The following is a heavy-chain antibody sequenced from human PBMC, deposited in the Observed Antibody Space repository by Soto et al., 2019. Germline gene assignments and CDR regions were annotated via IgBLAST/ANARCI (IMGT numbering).Heavy chain of an antibody. Sequence: QLQLQESGSGLVKPSQTLSLTCAVSGGSISSGGYSRSWIRQPPGKGLEWIGYIYHSGSTYYNPSLKSRVTISVDRSKNQFSLKLSSVTAADTAVYYSAGSGYYHNSGMDVWGQGTTVTVSS. CDR3: AGSGYYHNSGMDV. J-gene: IGHJ6*02. V-gene: IGHV4-30-2*01. D-gene: IGHD3-22*01. CDR2: IYHSGST. CDR1: GGSISSGGYS.